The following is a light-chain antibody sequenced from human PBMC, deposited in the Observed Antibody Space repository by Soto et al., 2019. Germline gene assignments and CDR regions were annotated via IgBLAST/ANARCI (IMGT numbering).Light chain of an antibody. CDR1: SSNIEAGFG. CDR3: QSYDSGLPDSYV. J-gene: IGLJ1*01. V-gene: IGLV1-40*01. Sequence: QSVLTQPPSVSGAPGQTVTISCTGSSSNIEAGFGVHWYQHLPGTTPKLLIHSDVSWPSGVSARFSGSKSGASASLVISGLQPEDEGDYFCQSYDSGLPDSYVFGPGTKLTVL. CDR2: SDV.